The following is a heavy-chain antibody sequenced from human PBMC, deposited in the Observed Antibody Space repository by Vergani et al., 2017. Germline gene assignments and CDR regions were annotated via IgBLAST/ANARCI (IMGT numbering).Heavy chain of an antibody. CDR2: ISGSGGST. J-gene: IGHJ4*02. CDR3: AKXPGTTWRGPYYFDY. Sequence: EVQLLESGGGLVQPGGSLRLSCAASGFTFSSSAMSWVRQAPGKGLEWVSAISGSGGSTYYADSVKGRFTISRDNSKNTLYLQMNSLRAEDTAVYYCAKXPGTTWRGPYYFDYWGQGTLVTVSS. D-gene: IGHD1-7*01. V-gene: IGHV3-23*01. CDR1: GFTFSSSA.